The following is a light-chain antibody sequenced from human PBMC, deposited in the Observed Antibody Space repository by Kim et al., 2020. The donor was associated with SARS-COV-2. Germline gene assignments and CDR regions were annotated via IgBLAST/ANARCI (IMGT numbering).Light chain of an antibody. CDR2: RNN. V-gene: IGLV1-47*01. CDR3: ASWDDSLSGPV. J-gene: IGLJ2*01. CDR1: SSNIGSNY. Sequence: GQRVPFSCSGSSSNIGSNYVYWYQQLPGTAPKLLIYRNNQRPSGVPDRFSGSKSGTSASLAISGLRSEDEADYYCASWDDSLSGPVFGGGTQLTVL.